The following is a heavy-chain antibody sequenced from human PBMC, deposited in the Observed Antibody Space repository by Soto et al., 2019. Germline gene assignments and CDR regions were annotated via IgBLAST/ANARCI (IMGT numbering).Heavy chain of an antibody. CDR1: GGFIGSYY. CDR2: IYNVGST. V-gene: IGHV4-59*01. Sequence: SETLSLTFDVGGGFIGSYYWSWIRQPPGKGLEWIGYIYNVGSTNYNPSLQSRVTISRDTSNKQFSLKLRSVTAAGTAVYYCAISQLTISPFDYWGPGTLVTVSS. CDR3: AISQLTISPFDY. J-gene: IGHJ4*01. D-gene: IGHD1-1*01.